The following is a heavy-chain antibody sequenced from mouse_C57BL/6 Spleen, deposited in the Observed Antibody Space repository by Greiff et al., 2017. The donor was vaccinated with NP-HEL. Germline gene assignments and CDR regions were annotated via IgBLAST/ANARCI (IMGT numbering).Heavy chain of an antibody. Sequence: VQLQQSGPELVKPGASVKISCKASGYTFTDYYMNWVKQSHGKSLEWIGDINPNNGGTSYNQKFKGKATLTVDKSSSTAYMELRSLTSEDSAVYYCARSGGSSYNWYFDVWGTGTTVTVSS. D-gene: IGHD1-1*01. CDR3: ARSGGSSYNWYFDV. V-gene: IGHV1-26*01. CDR1: GYTFTDYY. CDR2: INPNNGGT. J-gene: IGHJ1*03.